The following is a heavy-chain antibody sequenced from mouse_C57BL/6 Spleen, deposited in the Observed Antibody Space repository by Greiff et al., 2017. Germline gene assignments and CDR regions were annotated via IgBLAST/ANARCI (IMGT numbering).Heavy chain of an antibody. CDR2: ISYDGSN. D-gene: IGHD1-1*02. CDR3: ATTLYGYFDY. J-gene: IGHJ2*01. V-gene: IGHV3-6*01. CDR1: GYSITSGYY. Sequence: EVKLQESGPGLVKPSQSLSLTCSVTGYSITSGYYWNWIRQFPGNKLEWMGYISYDGSNNYNPSLKNRISITRDTSQNQFFLKLNSVTTEDTATYYCATTLYGYFDYWGQGTTLTVSS.